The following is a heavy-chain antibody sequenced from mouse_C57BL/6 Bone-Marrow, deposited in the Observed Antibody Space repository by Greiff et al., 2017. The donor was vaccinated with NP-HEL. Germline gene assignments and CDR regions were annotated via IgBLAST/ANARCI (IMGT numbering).Heavy chain of an antibody. V-gene: IGHV1-72*01. Sequence: QVQLQQPGAELVKPGASVKLSCKASGYTFTSYWMHWVKQRPGRGLEWIGRFDPNSGGTKYNEKFKSKATLTVDKPSSTAYMQLSSLTSEDSAVYYCAREGYDYDGSWFAYWGQGTLVTVSA. CDR1: GYTFTSYW. J-gene: IGHJ3*01. D-gene: IGHD2-4*01. CDR3: AREGYDYDGSWFAY. CDR2: FDPNSGGT.